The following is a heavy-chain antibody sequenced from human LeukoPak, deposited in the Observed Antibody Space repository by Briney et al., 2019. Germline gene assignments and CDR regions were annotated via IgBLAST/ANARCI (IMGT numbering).Heavy chain of an antibody. CDR2: IWYDGSNK. D-gene: IGHD3-9*01. V-gene: IGHV3-33*01. Sequence: PGGSLRLSCAASGFTFSSYGMHWVRQAPGKGLEWVAVIWYDGSNKYYADSVKGRFTISRDNSKNTLYLQMNSLRAEDTAVYYCARENDYDILTGYYPPGFDYWGQGTLVTVSS. CDR3: ARENDYDILTGYYPPGFDY. J-gene: IGHJ4*02. CDR1: GFTFSSYG.